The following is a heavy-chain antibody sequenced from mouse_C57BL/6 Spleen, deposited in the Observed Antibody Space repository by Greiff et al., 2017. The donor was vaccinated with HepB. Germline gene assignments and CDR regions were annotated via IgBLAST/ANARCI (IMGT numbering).Heavy chain of an antibody. V-gene: IGHV1-82*01. CDR2: IYPGDGDT. Sequence: QVQLKQSGPELVKPGASVKISCKASGYAFSSSWMNWVKQRPGKGLEWIGRIYPGDGDTNYNGKFKGKATLTADKSSSTAYMQLSSLTSEDSAVYFCAPYYYGSSFPWFAYWGQGTLVTVSA. D-gene: IGHD1-1*01. CDR3: APYYYGSSFPWFAY. J-gene: IGHJ3*01. CDR1: GYAFSSSW.